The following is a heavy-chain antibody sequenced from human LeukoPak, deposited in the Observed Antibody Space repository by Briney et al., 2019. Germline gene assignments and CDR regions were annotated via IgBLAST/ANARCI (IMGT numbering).Heavy chain of an antibody. J-gene: IGHJ4*02. V-gene: IGHV1-69*06. D-gene: IGHD3-22*01. CDR1: GGTFSSYA. CDR3: ASTYYYDSSGYYYFFEFDY. Sequence: GASVKVSCKAPGGTFSSYAISWVRQAPGQGLEWMGGIIPIFGTANYAQKFQGRVTITADKSTSTAYMELSSLRSEDTAVYYCASTYYYDSSGYYYFFEFDYWGQGTLVTVSS. CDR2: IIPIFGTA.